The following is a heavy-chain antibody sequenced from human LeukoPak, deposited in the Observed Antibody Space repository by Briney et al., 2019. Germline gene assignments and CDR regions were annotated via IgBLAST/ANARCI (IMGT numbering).Heavy chain of an antibody. V-gene: IGHV4-61*01. CDR2: IYYSGST. J-gene: IGHJ4*02. Sequence: SETLSLTCTVSGGSVSSGSYYWSWIRQPPGKGLEWIGYIYYSGSTNYNPSLKSRVTISVDTSKNQFSLKLSSVTAADTAVYYCARERSGYSYGSFYFDYWGQGTLVTVSS. CDR3: ARERSGYSYGSFYFDY. CDR1: GGSVSSGSYY. D-gene: IGHD5-18*01.